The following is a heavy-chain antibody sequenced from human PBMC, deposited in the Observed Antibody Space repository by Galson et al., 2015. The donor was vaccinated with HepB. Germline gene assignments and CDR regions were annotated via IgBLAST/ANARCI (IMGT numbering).Heavy chain of an antibody. CDR1: GYTLTELS. V-gene: IGHV1-24*01. D-gene: IGHD4-17*01. CDR3: ATNGDYAYGEIRGDYFDY. J-gene: IGHJ4*02. CDR2: FDPEGDGT. Sequence: SVKVSCKVSGYTLTELSMHWVRQAPGKGPEWMGGFDPEGDGTIYAQKFQGRVSMTEDTSTDTAYMELSSLRSEDTAVYYCATNGDYAYGEIRGDYFDYWGQGTLVTVSS.